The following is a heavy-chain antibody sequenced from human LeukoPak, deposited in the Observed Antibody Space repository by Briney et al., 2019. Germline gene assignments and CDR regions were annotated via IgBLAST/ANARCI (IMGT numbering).Heavy chain of an antibody. V-gene: IGHV4-34*01. J-gene: IGHJ4*02. Sequence: SETLSLTCAVYGGSFSGYYRSWIRQPPGKGLEWIGEINHSGSTNYNPSLKSRVTISVDMSKNQFSLKLSSVTAADTAVYYCARGRGYYYPFDYWGQGTLVTVSS. CDR2: INHSGST. CDR1: GGSFSGYY. CDR3: ARGRGYYYPFDY. D-gene: IGHD3-22*01.